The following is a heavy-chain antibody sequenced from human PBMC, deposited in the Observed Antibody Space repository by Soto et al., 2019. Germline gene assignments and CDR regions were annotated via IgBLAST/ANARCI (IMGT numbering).Heavy chain of an antibody. V-gene: IGHV1-18*01. D-gene: IGHD1-26*01. Sequence: QVPLVQSGAEVRKPGASVKVSCKASGYTFTIFKITWVRQAPGQGLEWMGWISTDNGDTNSAQSLQGRVTMTTDTSTTTAFMELRSLTSDATAVYFCARGENWFDSWGQGTLVTVSS. CDR3: ARGENWFDS. CDR1: GYTFTIFK. CDR2: ISTDNGDT. J-gene: IGHJ5*01.